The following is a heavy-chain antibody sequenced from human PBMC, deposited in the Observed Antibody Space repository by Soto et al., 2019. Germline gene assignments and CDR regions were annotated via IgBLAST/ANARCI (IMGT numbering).Heavy chain of an antibody. CDR1: GFTFSSYG. J-gene: IGHJ3*02. Sequence: GGSLRLSCAACGFTFSSYGIHWVRQAPCKGLEWVAVIWYDGSNKYYADSVKGRFTISRDNSKKTLYLQMNSLRAEDTAVYYCARDPGHDKYYYEHGAFDIWGQGTMVTV. CDR2: IWYDGSNK. D-gene: IGHD3-22*01. V-gene: IGHV3-33*01. CDR3: ARDPGHDKYYYEHGAFDI.